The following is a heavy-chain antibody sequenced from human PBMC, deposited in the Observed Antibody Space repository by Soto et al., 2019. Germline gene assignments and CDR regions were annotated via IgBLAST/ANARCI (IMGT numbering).Heavy chain of an antibody. CDR2: ISGSGGST. CDR1: GFTFSSYA. Sequence: EVQLLESGGGLVQPGGSLRLSCAASGFTFSSYAMSWVRQAPGKGLEWVSAISGSGGSTYYADSVKGRFTISRDNSKNSLYLQMNSVRAEDTAVYYCEKATAARLVRRYYYYMDVWGKGTTVTVSS. D-gene: IGHD6-6*01. J-gene: IGHJ6*03. V-gene: IGHV3-23*01. CDR3: EKATAARLVRRYYYYMDV.